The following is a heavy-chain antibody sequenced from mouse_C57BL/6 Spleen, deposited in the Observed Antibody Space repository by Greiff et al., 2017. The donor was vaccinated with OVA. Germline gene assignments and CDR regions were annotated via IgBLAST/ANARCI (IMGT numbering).Heavy chain of an antibody. CDR1: GFSFNTYA. V-gene: IGHV10-1*01. Sequence: EVMLVESGGGLVQPQGSLKLSCAASGFSFNTYAMNWVRQAPGKGLEWVARIRSKSNNYATYYADSVKDRFTISRDDSESMLYLQMNNLKTEDTAMYYCVRHGGGLFDYWGQGTTLTVSS. J-gene: IGHJ2*01. CDR3: VRHGGGLFDY. CDR2: IRSKSNNYAT.